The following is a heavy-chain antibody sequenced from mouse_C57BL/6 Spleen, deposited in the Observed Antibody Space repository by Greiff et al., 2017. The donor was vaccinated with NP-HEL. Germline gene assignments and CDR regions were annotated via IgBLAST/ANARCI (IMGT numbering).Heavy chain of an antibody. CDR3: ARAPSTVVALYYAMDY. Sequence: VKLMESGAELVRPGSSVKLSCKASGYTFTSYWMHWVKQRPIQGLEWIGNIDPSDSETHYNQKFKDKATLTVDKSSSTAYMQLSSLTSEDSAVYYCARAPSTVVALYYAMDYWGQGTSVTVSS. J-gene: IGHJ4*01. V-gene: IGHV1-52*01. CDR1: GYTFTSYW. CDR2: IDPSDSET. D-gene: IGHD1-1*01.